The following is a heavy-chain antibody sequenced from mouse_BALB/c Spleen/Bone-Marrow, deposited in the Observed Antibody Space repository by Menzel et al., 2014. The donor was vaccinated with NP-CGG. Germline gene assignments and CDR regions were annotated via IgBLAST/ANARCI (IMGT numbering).Heavy chain of an antibody. D-gene: IGHD4-1*01. Sequence: EVKVEESGGGLVQPGGSLKLSCAASGFTFSSYTMSWVRQTPEKRLEWVAYISNGGGSTYYPDTVKGRFTISRDNAKNTLYLQMSSLKSEDTAVYYCATGTFAYWGQGTLVTVSA. V-gene: IGHV5-12-2*01. CDR2: ISNGGGST. J-gene: IGHJ3*01. CDR1: GFTFSSYT. CDR3: ATGTFAY.